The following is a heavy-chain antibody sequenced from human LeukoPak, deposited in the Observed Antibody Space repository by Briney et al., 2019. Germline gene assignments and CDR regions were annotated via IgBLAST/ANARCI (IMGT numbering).Heavy chain of an antibody. Sequence: GGSLRLSCAASGFAFSTYSMNWVRQAPGKGLEWVASIDPSSTYIFYADSLRGRFTVSRDNPKNSLYLQLNSLTAEDTAVYYCARPLYDPSRYYYYFDHWGQGTLVTVSS. CDR2: IDPSSTYI. V-gene: IGHV3-21*01. D-gene: IGHD3-22*01. J-gene: IGHJ4*02. CDR1: GFAFSTYS. CDR3: ARPLYDPSRYYYYFDH.